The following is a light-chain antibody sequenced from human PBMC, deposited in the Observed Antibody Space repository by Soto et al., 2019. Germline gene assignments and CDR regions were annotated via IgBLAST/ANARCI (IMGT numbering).Light chain of an antibody. CDR1: QGIRND. J-gene: IGKJ3*01. Sequence: AIQMTQSPSSLSASVGDRVTITCRASQGIRNDLGWYQQKPGKAPKLLIYAASSLQSGVPSRFSGSGSGTDFTLTISSLQPEDCATYYCLQDYNYLFTFGPGTKVDIK. CDR3: LQDYNYLFT. V-gene: IGKV1-6*01. CDR2: AAS.